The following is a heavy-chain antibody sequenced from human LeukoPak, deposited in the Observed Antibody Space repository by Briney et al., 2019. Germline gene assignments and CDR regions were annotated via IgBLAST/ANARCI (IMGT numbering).Heavy chain of an antibody. D-gene: IGHD6-19*01. CDR1: GFTFSSYW. CDR3: ARAEKIAVAGMGYYFDY. CDR2: IKQDGSNK. Sequence: GGSLRLSCAASGFTFSSYWMSWVRQAPGKGLEWVANIKQDGSNKYYADSVKGRFTISRDNSKNTLYLQMNSLRAEDTAVYYCARAEKIAVAGMGYYFDYWGQGTPVTVSS. J-gene: IGHJ4*02. V-gene: IGHV3-7*01.